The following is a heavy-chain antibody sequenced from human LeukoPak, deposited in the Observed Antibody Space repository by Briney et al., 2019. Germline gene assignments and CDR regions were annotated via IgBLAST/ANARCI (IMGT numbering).Heavy chain of an antibody. CDR3: AKSSPSAGPIVRGSYIDL. V-gene: IGHV3-30*18. CDR1: GFTFSTYG. CDR2: ISYDGSNK. D-gene: IGHD2-15*01. J-gene: IGHJ4*02. Sequence: QSGGSLRLSCAASGFTFSTYGMHWVRQAPGKGLEWVAVISYDGSNKYYRESVEGRFTISRDNSKNTLDLQLNSLRAEDTAVYYCAKSSPSAGPIVRGSYIDLWGQGTLVTVSS.